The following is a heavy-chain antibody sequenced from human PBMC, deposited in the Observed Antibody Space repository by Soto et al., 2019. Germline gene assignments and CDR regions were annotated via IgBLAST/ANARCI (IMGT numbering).Heavy chain of an antibody. J-gene: IGHJ6*02. D-gene: IGHD3-9*01. CDR3: ARGILTGYYSDDYYYGMDV. CDR1: GGTLSSYA. V-gene: IGHV1-69*13. Sequence: SLKLSCKASGGTLSSYAIIWVRQAPGQGLEWMGGIIPIFGTANYAQKFQGRVTITADESTSTAYMELGSLRSEDTAVYYCARGILTGYYSDDYYYGMDVWGQGTTVTVSS. CDR2: IIPIFGTA.